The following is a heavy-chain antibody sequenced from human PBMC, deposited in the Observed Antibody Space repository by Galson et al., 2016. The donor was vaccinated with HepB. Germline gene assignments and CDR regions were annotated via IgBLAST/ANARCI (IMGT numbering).Heavy chain of an antibody. D-gene: IGHD1-7*01. CDR3: ATSYWDYVY. J-gene: IGHJ4*02. CDR2: INPNSGDT. CDR1: GYTFNDYY. Sequence: SVKVSCKASGYTFNDYYMHWVRQAPGQGLEWMGWINPNSGDTNYAQKFQGRVTMTRDTSISTAYMELNRLRSDDTAVYYCATSYWDYVYWGQGTLVTVSS. V-gene: IGHV1-2*02.